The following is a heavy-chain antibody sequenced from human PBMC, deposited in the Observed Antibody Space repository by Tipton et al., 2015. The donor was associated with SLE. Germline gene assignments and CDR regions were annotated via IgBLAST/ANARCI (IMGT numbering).Heavy chain of an antibody. D-gene: IGHD1-26*01. CDR2: IYHSGNT. V-gene: IGHV4-4*02. Sequence: GSLRLSCAVSGGSIRSSNWWSWVRQPPGKGLEWIGSIYHSGNTYSNPSLKSRVTISVDTSKNQFSLKMSSVTAADTAVYYCARNTLGGLDYWGQGTLVTVSS. CDR1: GGSIRSSNW. J-gene: IGHJ4*02. CDR3: ARNTLGGLDY.